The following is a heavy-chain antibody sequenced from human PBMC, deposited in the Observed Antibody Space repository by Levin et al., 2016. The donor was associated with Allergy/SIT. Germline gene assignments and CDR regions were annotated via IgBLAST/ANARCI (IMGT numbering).Heavy chain of an antibody. CDR2: VNPSGGST. CDR3: AREEQYYYYGMDV. J-gene: IGHJ6*02. Sequence: WVRQAPGQGLEWMGIVNPSGGSTSYAQKFQGRVTMTRDTSTSTVYMELSSLRSEDTAVYYCAREEQYYYYGMDVWGQGTTVTVSS. V-gene: IGHV1-46*01. D-gene: IGHD1-26*01.